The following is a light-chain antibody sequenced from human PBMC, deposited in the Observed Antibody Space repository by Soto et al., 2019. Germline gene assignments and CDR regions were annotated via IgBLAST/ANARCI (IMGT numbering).Light chain of an antibody. J-gene: IGLJ1*01. CDR3: SSYAGSNNYV. Sequence: QSALTQPPSASGSPGQSVTISCTGSSSDVGGYDYVSWYQLHPGKAPKLMIYEVSKRPSGVPDRFSGSKSGNTASLTVSGLQAEDEDDYYCSSYAGSNNYVFGTGTKLTVL. CDR1: SSDVGGYDY. CDR2: EVS. V-gene: IGLV2-8*01.